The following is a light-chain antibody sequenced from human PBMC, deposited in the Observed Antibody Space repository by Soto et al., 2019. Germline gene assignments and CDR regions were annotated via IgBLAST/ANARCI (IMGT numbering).Light chain of an antibody. V-gene: IGKV3-15*01. CDR2: GAS. Sequence: EIVMTQSPATLSVSPGERATLSCRASQSVSSNLAWYQQKPGQAPRLLIYGASTRATGIPARFSGSGSGTEFTLTISSLQSEDFAVYYCQQYNNWPPWIPFGGGTKVEIK. CDR3: QQYNNWPPWIP. J-gene: IGKJ4*01. CDR1: QSVSSN.